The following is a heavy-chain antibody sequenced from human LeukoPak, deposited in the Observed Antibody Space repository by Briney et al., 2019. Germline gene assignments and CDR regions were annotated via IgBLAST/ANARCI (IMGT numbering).Heavy chain of an antibody. V-gene: IGHV3-23*01. Sequence: PGGTLRLSCAASGFTFSSYGMSWVRQAPGKGLEWVSAISGSGGSTYYADSVKGRFTISRDNSKNTLYLQMNSLRAEDTAVYYCAKGQERESRLDSWGQGTLVTVSS. CDR2: ISGSGGST. CDR1: GFTFSSYG. D-gene: IGHD1-1*01. CDR3: AKGQERESRLDS. J-gene: IGHJ4*02.